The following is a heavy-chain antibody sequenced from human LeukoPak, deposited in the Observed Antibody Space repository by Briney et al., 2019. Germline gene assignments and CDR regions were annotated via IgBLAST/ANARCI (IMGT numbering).Heavy chain of an antibody. Sequence: SETLSLTCTVSGGFISSSSYYWTWIRQPPGKGLQWIGSIYYGGITYYNLSLKSRVIISEDTSKNKFSLKLSAVTAADTAVYYCARRVVPAAVFNSWGQGTLVTVSS. J-gene: IGHJ4*02. CDR1: GGFISSSSYY. V-gene: IGHV4-39*01. D-gene: IGHD2-2*01. CDR3: ARRVVPAAVFNS. CDR2: IYYGGIT.